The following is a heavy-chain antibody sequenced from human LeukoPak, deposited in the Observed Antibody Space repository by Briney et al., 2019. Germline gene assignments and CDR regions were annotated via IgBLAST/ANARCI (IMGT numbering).Heavy chain of an antibody. Sequence: GGSLRLSCAASGFIVNTNYMNWVRQAPGKGLEWVSAISNTGGSTYYADSVKGRFTISRDKSKNTLSLQMNSLRAEDTAVYYCAQQVGYCSSGSCYFTYWGQGTLVTVSS. CDR1: GFIVNTNY. J-gene: IGHJ1*01. CDR2: ISNTGGST. D-gene: IGHD2-15*01. CDR3: AQQVGYCSSGSCYFTY. V-gene: IGHV3-23*01.